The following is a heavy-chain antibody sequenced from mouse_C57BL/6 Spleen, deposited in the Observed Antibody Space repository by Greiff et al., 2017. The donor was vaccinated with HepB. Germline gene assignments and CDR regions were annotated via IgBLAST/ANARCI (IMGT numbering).Heavy chain of an antibody. CDR2: IHPNSGST. D-gene: IGHD1-1*02. CDR3: ARHEEGTMEGAY. Sequence: QVQLQQPGAELVKPGASVKLSCKASGYTFTSYWMHWVKQRPGQGLEWIGMIHPNSGSTNYNEKFKSKATLTVDKSSSTAYMQLSSLTSEDSAVYFCARHEEGTMEGAYWGQGTLVTVSA. V-gene: IGHV1-64*01. J-gene: IGHJ3*01. CDR1: GYTFTSYW.